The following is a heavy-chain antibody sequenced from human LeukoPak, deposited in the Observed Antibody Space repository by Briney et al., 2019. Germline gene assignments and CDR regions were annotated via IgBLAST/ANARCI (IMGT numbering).Heavy chain of an antibody. Sequence: PSETLSLTCAASGYSISSGYYWGWIRQPPRKGLEWIGSIYHSGSTYYNPSLKSRVTISVDTSKNQFSLKLSSVTAADTAVYYCARAKGGSGYYSTMYYFDYWGQGTLVTVSS. CDR1: GYSISSGYY. D-gene: IGHD3-22*01. CDR2: IYHSGST. V-gene: IGHV4-38-2*01. CDR3: ARAKGGSGYYSTMYYFDY. J-gene: IGHJ4*02.